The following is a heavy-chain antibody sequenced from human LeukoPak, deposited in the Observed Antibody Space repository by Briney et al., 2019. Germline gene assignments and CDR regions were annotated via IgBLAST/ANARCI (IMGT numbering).Heavy chain of an antibody. CDR3: ARGFWGSAYFDY. J-gene: IGHJ4*02. Sequence: SETLSLTCAVYGVSFSGYYWSWIRQPPGKGLEWIGEINHSGSTNYNPSLKSRVTISVDTSKNQFSLKLSSVTAADTAVYYCARGFWGSAYFDYWGQGTLVTVSS. D-gene: IGHD3-16*01. V-gene: IGHV4-34*01. CDR2: INHSGST. CDR1: GVSFSGYY.